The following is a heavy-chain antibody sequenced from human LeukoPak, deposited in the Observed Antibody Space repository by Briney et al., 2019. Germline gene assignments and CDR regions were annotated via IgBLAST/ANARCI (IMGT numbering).Heavy chain of an antibody. J-gene: IGHJ4*02. CDR3: AGPHTRNDY. D-gene: IGHD2-2*02. V-gene: IGHV3-30*03. CDR1: GFIFSNYG. CDR2: ISHDGSNK. Sequence: GGSLRLSCAASGFIFSNYGIQWVRQAPGKGLEWITVISHDGSNKYYVDSVKGRFTISRDNSKNTLFLQMNSLRAEDTAVYYCAGPHTRNDYWGQGTLVTVSS.